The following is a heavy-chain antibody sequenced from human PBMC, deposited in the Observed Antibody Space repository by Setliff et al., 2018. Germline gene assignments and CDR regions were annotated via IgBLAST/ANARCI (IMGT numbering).Heavy chain of an antibody. V-gene: IGHV4-39*01. Sequence: SETLSLTCTVSGGSISSDSYYWGWIRQPPGKGLEWIGSIYYSGHIYYNPSLKSRVTMSVDTSKNQFSLKLRSVTAAYTAIYYCARHVDCSGGGCYSLSNWFDPWGPGTLVTVSS. CDR1: GGSISSDSYY. CDR3: ARHVDCSGGGCYSLSNWFDP. CDR2: IYYSGHI. D-gene: IGHD2-15*01. J-gene: IGHJ5*02.